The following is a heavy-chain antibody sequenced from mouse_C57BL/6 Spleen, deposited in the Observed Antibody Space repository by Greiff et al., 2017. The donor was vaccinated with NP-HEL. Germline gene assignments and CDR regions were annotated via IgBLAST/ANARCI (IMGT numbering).Heavy chain of an antibody. V-gene: IGHV1-15*01. D-gene: IGHD1-1*01. CDR2: IDPETGGT. CDR1: GYTFTDYE. J-gene: IGHJ2*01. CDR3: TRWGTNYYGSSYPY. Sequence: QVQLKQSGAELVRPGASVTLSCKASGYTFTDYEMHWVKQTPVHGLEWIGAIDPETGGTAYTQKFKGKAILTADKSSSTAYMELRSLTSEDSAVYYCTRWGTNYYGSSYPYWGQGTTLTVSS.